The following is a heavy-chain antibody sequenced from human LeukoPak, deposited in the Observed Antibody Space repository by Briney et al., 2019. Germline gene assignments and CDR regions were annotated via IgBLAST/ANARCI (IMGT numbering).Heavy chain of an antibody. D-gene: IGHD1-14*01. CDR3: ARHEWGITNAFDI. CDR1: GGPISSSDYY. Sequence: SETLSLTCSVSGGPISSSDYYWGWIRQPPGKGLEWIGSIYYSGSTYYNPSLKSRVIISVDTSKNQFSLKLSSVTAADTAVYYCARHEWGITNAFDIWGHGTMFTVSS. CDR2: IYYSGST. V-gene: IGHV4-39*01. J-gene: IGHJ3*02.